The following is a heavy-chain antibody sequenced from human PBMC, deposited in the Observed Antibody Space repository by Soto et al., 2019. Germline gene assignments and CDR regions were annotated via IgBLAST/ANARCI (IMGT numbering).Heavy chain of an antibody. V-gene: IGHV1-18*04. CDR3: ARGRGYSLIPVVDDAVDV. J-gene: IGHJ3*01. D-gene: IGHD5-12*01. CDR1: GYSFTGYG. Sequence: QVQLVQSGGEVKKPGASVKGSCKASGYSFTGYGINWVRQAPGLGLEWLGRITTYNGDTNYAQNFQGRLTMTPDTSTGTTYMELRSLRSDDTAVYYCARGRGYSLIPVVDDAVDVWGQGTLVTVSS. CDR2: ITTYNGDT.